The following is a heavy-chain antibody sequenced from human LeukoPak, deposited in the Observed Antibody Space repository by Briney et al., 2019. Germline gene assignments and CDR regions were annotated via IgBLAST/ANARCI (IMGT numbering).Heavy chain of an antibody. CDR3: ARDSRAAWLQFLHHY. CDR2: INPNSGGT. Sequence: ASVKVSCKASGYTLTGYYMHWVRQAPGQGLEWMGWINPNSGGTNYAQKFQGRVTMTRDTSISTAYMELSRLRSDDTAVYYCARDSRAAWLQFLHHYWGQGTLVTVSS. J-gene: IGHJ4*02. CDR1: GYTLTGYY. V-gene: IGHV1-2*02. D-gene: IGHD5-24*01.